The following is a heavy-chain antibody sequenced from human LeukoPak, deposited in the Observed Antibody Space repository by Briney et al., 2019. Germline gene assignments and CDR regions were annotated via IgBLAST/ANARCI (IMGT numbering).Heavy chain of an antibody. CDR3: ASVGGNKDY. J-gene: IGHJ4*02. V-gene: IGHV4-34*01. Sequence: SETLSLTCAVYGGSFSGYYWSWIRQPPGKGLEWIGEINHSGSTNYNPSLKSRVTISVDTSKNQFSLKLSSVTAADTAVYYCASVGGNKDYWGQGTLVTASS. CDR1: GGSFSGYY. D-gene: IGHD4-23*01. CDR2: INHSGST.